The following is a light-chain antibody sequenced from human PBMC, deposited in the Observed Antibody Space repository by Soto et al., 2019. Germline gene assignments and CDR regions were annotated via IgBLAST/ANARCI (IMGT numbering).Light chain of an antibody. CDR1: QSISSY. J-gene: IGKJ4*01. V-gene: IGKV3-11*01. Sequence: EIVWTQSPATLSLSPGERATLSCRASQSISSYLVWYQQKPGQAPRLLIYDTSNRATGIPARFSGSGSGTDFTLTISSLEPEDFAVYYCQQRSDWLTFGGGTKVEIK. CDR2: DTS. CDR3: QQRSDWLT.